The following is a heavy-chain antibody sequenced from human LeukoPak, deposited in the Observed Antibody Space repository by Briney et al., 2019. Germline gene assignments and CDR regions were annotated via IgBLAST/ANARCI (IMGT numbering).Heavy chain of an antibody. V-gene: IGHV4-30-2*01. CDR1: GGSIGSGGYY. J-gene: IGHJ4*02. Sequence: SETLSLTCTVSGGSIGSGGYYWSWIRQPPGKGLEWIGYIYHSGSTYYNPSLKSRVTISADTSKNQFSLKLNSLTTADTAVYYCTRGAGWLIDYWGQGILVTVSS. D-gene: IGHD3-16*01. CDR3: TRGAGWLIDY. CDR2: IYHSGST.